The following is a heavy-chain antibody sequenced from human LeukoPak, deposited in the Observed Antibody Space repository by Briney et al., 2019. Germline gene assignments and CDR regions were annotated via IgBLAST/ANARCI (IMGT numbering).Heavy chain of an antibody. J-gene: IGHJ4*02. D-gene: IGHD4/OR15-4a*01. CDR2: IYYSGST. V-gene: IGHV4-39*01. CDR3: ALDTIGARPNFDY. Sequence: PSETLSLTCTVSGGSISSSSYYWGWVRQPPGTGLEWLGCIYYSGSTYYNPSLKSRVTISVDTSKNQFSLNLSSVTAADTAVYYCALDTIGARPNFDYWGQGTLVTVSS. CDR1: GGSISSSSYY.